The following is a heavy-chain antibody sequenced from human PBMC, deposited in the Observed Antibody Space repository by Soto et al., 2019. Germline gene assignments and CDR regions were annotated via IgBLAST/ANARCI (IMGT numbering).Heavy chain of an antibody. CDR3: ARVWQQLEGDWFDP. V-gene: IGHV4-4*02. Sequence: SETLSLTCAVSGGSISSSNWWNWVRQPPGKGLEWIGEIYHSGSTNYNPSLKSRVTISVDKSKNQFSLKLSSVTAADTAVYYCARVWQQLEGDWFDPWGQGTLVTVS. D-gene: IGHD6-13*01. J-gene: IGHJ5*02. CDR2: IYHSGST. CDR1: GGSISSSNW.